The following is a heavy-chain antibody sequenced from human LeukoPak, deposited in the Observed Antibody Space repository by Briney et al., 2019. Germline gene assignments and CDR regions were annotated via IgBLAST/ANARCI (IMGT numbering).Heavy chain of an antibody. CDR2: IYSDDRT. CDR1: GFTASSNY. D-gene: IGHD2-15*01. J-gene: IGHJ6*02. V-gene: IGHV3-53*04. Sequence: GGSLRLSCAVSGFTASSNYMSWVRQAPGKGLEWVSVIYSDDRTYYADSVKGRFTISRHTSKKTLYLQMNSLRAEDTAVYFCVRGYSFGPYGMDVWGQGTTVTVSS. CDR3: VRGYSFGPYGMDV.